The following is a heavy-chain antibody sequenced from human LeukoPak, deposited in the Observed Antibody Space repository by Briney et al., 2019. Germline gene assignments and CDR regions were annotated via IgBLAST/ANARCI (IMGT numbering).Heavy chain of an antibody. Sequence: GGSLRLSCAASGFTFSSYWMHWVRQAPGKGLVWVSRINSDGSSTSYADSVKGRFTISRDNAKNPLYLQMNSLRAEDTAVYYCARSHYYDSSGYFYWGQGTLVTVSS. D-gene: IGHD3-22*01. CDR3: ARSHYYDSSGYFY. V-gene: IGHV3-74*01. CDR2: INSDGSST. J-gene: IGHJ4*02. CDR1: GFTFSSYW.